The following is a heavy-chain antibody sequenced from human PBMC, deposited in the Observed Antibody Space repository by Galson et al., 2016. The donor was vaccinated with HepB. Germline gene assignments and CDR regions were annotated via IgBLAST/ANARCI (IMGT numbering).Heavy chain of an antibody. CDR1: GDTFRTYS. CDR2: IIPMFGTA. Sequence: SVKVSCKASGDTFRTYSFSWVRLAPGQGLEWMGGIIPMFGTATYAQGFQGRVTITADESTTSAYMELSSLTSNDTAVYYCATTPRKRAKSGLGSYGGQYWVGMDVWGQGTTVSVS. CDR3: ATTPRKRAKSGLGSYGGQYWVGMDV. J-gene: IGHJ6*02. D-gene: IGHD3-10*01. V-gene: IGHV1-69*13.